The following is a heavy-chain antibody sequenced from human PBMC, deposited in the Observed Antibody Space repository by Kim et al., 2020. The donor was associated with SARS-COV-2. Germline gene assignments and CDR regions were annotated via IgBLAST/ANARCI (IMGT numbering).Heavy chain of an antibody. Sequence: NTSLKSRVTITVEKCKNQLSLKLSSVTAADTAVYYCARDFWGFGRGVFDMWGQGTMVTVSS. CDR3: ARDFWGFGRGVFDM. J-gene: IGHJ3*02. V-gene: IGHV4-4*02. D-gene: IGHD7-27*01.